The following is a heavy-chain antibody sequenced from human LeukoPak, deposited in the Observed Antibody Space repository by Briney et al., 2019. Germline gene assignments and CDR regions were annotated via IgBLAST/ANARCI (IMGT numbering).Heavy chain of an antibody. CDR1: GGPISSNNW. CDR2: IYHSGST. D-gene: IGHD3-16*01. V-gene: IGHV4-4*02. Sequence: SGTLSLTCAVSGGPISSNNWWSWVRQPPGKGLEWIGDIYHSGSTKYNPSLKSRVTISVDKSKNQFSLKLRSVTAADTAVYYCARVGDYALKDWGQGTLVTVSS. J-gene: IGHJ4*02. CDR3: ARVGDYALKD.